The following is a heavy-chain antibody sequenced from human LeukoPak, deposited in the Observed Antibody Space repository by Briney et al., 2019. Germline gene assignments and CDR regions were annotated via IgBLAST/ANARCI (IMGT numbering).Heavy chain of an antibody. D-gene: IGHD3-10*01. CDR3: ARGRYYGAGSYQYYYYYGMDV. V-gene: IGHV4-34*01. Sequence: SETLSLTCAVYGGSFSGYYWSWIRQPPGKGLEWIGEINHSGSTNYNPSLKSRVTISVDTSKNQFSLKLSSVTAADTAVYYCARGRYYGAGSYQYYYYYGMDVWGQGTTVTVSS. CDR2: INHSGST. CDR1: GGSFSGYY. J-gene: IGHJ6*02.